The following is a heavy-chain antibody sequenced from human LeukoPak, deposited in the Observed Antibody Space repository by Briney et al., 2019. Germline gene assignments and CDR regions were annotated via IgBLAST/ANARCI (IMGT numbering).Heavy chain of an antibody. CDR3: AKDAGMTYYYDSSGPDY. J-gene: IGHJ4*02. V-gene: IGHV3-30*18. CDR2: ISYDGSNK. D-gene: IGHD3-22*01. CDR1: GFTFSSYG. Sequence: GGSLRLSCAASGFTFSSYGMHGVRQAPGKGLEWVAVISYDGSNKYYADSVKGRFTISRDNSKNTLYLQMNSLRAEDTAVYYCAKDAGMTYYYDSSGPDYWGQGTLVTVSS.